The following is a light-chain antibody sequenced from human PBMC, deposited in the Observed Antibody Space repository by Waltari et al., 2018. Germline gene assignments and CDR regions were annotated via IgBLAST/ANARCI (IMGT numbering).Light chain of an antibody. V-gene: IGLV2-8*01. CDR3: CSYAGNKLI. CDR2: EVT. CDR1: SSDVGRYHF. Sequence: QSALTQPPSASGSPGQSVTLSCTGTSSDVGRYHFVPWYQQHQGNAPKLIISEVTRRSSGVPDRVPAFKAGNTASLTVAGLQAEDEADYYCCSYAGNKLIFGGGTKLTVL. J-gene: IGLJ2*01.